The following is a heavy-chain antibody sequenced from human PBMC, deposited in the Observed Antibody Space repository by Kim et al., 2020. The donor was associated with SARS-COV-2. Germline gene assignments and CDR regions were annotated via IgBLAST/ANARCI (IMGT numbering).Heavy chain of an antibody. V-gene: IGHV3-30*18. D-gene: IGHD3-10*01. CDR1: GFTFSTYG. J-gene: IGHJ6*02. CDR2: ISYDGSKN. Sequence: GGSLRLSCAVSGFTFSTYGMYWVRQAPGKGLEWVAVISYDGSKNYYADSVKGRFSISRDNSKKTLFLQMNSLRAEDTAVYYCAKAVLRGVNYYYYGMDVWGQGTTVTVSS. CDR3: AKAVLRGVNYYYYGMDV.